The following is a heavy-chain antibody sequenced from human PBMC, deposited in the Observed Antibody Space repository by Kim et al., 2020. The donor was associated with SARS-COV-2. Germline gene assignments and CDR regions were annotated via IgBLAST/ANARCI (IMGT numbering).Heavy chain of an antibody. D-gene: IGHD2-2*02. CDR3: ARDALLALGLSLGYCSSTSCYTEWFDP. V-gene: IGHV1-46*01. CDR2: INPSGGST. J-gene: IGHJ5*02. Sequence: ASVKVSCKASGYTFTSYYMHWVRQAPGQGLEWMGIINPSGGSTSYAQKFQGRVTMTRDTSTSTVYMELSSLRSEDTAVYYCARDALLALGLSLGYCSSTSCYTEWFDPWGQGTLVTVSS. CDR1: GYTFTSYY.